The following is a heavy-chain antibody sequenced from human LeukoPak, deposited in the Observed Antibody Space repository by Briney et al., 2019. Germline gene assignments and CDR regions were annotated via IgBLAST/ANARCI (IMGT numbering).Heavy chain of an antibody. CDR2: INPSGGST. CDR3: AKDGWYSSSWLAEGEYYYYYYGMDV. J-gene: IGHJ6*02. D-gene: IGHD6-13*01. Sequence: ASVKVSCKASGYTFTSYYMHWVRQAPGQGLEWMGIINPSGGSTSYAQKFQGRVTMTRDTSTSTVYMELSSLRSEDTTVYYCAKDGWYSSSWLAEGEYYYYYYGMDVWGQGTTVTVSS. V-gene: IGHV1-46*01. CDR1: GYTFTSYY.